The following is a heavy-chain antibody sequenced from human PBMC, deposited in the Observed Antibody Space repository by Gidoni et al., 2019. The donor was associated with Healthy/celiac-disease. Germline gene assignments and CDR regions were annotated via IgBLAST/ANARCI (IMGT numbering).Heavy chain of an antibody. V-gene: IGHV3-23*01. CDR2: ISGSGGST. Sequence: EVQLLESGGGLVQPGGSLRLSCAASGFTFSSDAMSWVRQAPGKGLEWVAAISGSGGSTYYADAVKGRFTISRDNSKNTLYLQMNSLRAEDTAVYYCAKAETNRGAFDIWGQGTMVTVSS. D-gene: IGHD7-27*01. CDR1: GFTFSSDA. CDR3: AKAETNRGAFDI. J-gene: IGHJ3*02.